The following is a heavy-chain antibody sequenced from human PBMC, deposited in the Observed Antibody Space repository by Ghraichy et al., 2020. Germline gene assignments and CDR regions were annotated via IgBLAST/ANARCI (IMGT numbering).Heavy chain of an antibody. J-gene: IGHJ4*02. V-gene: IGHV3-9*01. Sequence: SCAASGFTFDDYAMHWVRQAPGKGLEWVSGISWNSGSIGYADSVKGRFTISRDNAKNSLYLQMNSLRAEDTALYYCAGGVTTDYWGQGTLVTVSS. CDR1: GFTFDDYA. CDR3: AGGVTTDY. CDR2: ISWNSGSI. D-gene: IGHD4-17*01.